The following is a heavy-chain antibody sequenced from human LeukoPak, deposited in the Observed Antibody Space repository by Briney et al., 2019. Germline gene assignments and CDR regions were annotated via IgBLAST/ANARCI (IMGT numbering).Heavy chain of an antibody. D-gene: IGHD3-22*01. CDR3: ALRPYYYDSSGYYSDY. V-gene: IGHV1-69*13. J-gene: IGHJ4*02. CDR2: IIPIFGTA. Sequence: ASVKVSCKASGGTFSSYAISWVRQAPGQGLEWMGGIIPIFGTANYAQKFQGRVTITADESTSTAYMELSSLRSEDTAVYYCALRPYYYDSSGYYSDYWGREPWSPSPQ. CDR1: GGTFSSYA.